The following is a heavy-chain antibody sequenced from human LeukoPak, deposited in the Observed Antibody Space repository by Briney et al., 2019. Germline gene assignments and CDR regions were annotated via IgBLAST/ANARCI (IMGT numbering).Heavy chain of an antibody. J-gene: IGHJ4*02. V-gene: IGHV4-34*01. CDR3: ARRDTQFDY. CDR1: GGSFSGYY. D-gene: IGHD5-18*01. CDR2: INHSGST. Sequence: PSETLSLTCAVYGGSFSGYYWSWIRQPPGKGLEWIGEINHSGSTNYNPSLKSRVTISVDTSKNQFSLKLSSVTAADTAVYYCARRDTQFDYWGQGTLATVSS.